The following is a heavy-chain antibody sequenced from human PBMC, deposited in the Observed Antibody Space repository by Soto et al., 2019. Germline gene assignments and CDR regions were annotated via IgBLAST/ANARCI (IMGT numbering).Heavy chain of an antibody. V-gene: IGHV4-61*01. D-gene: IGHD6-13*01. CDR1: GGSVSSGSYY. J-gene: IGHJ4*02. CDR2: IYYSGST. Sequence: SETLSLTCTVSGGSVSSGSYYWSWIRQPPGKGLEWIGYIYYSGSTNYNPSLKSRVTISVDTSKNQFSLKLSSVTAADTAVYYCARDSVAAAGTGGFDYWGQGTLVTVSS. CDR3: ARDSVAAAGTGGFDY.